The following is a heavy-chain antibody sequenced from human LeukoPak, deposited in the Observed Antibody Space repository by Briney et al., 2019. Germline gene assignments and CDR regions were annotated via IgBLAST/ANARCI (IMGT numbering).Heavy chain of an antibody. J-gene: IGHJ4*02. CDR1: GGSITSTNY. D-gene: IGHD2-2*01. Sequence: PSGTLTLTSGVSGGSITSTNYRTWVRQPPGKGLEWIGEVNLQGCTKYNPSLIGRVAISVDMSDNHISLQLTSVTAADTAVYYCAREGGPYRTLDYSGQESL. CDR3: AREGGPYRTLDY. V-gene: IGHV4-4*02. CDR2: VNLQGCT.